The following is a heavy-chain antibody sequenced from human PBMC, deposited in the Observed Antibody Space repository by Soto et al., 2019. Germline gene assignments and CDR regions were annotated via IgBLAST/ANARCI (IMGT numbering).Heavy chain of an antibody. CDR1: GYTLNELS. V-gene: IGHV1-24*01. Sequence: GASVKVSCKVSGYTLNELSMHWVRQAPGKGLEWMGGFDPEDGETIYAQKFQGRVTMTADKSTDTAYMELSSLRSEDTAVYYCARDRGYSGYDLPSDYWGQGTLVTVSS. J-gene: IGHJ4*02. CDR3: ARDRGYSGYDLPSDY. D-gene: IGHD5-12*01. CDR2: FDPEDGET.